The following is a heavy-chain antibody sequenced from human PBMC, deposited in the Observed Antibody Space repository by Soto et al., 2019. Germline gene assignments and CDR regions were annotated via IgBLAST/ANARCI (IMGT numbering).Heavy chain of an antibody. CDR2: ISSTSSTI. Sequence: GGSLRLSCAASGFAFSSYSMNWVRQAPGKGLEWVSYISSTSSTIYYADSVKGRFTISRDNAKNSLYLQMNNLRDEDTAVYYCARAVVTLDYWGQGTLVTVSS. CDR1: GFAFSSYS. J-gene: IGHJ4*02. V-gene: IGHV3-48*02. D-gene: IGHD2-21*02. CDR3: ARAVVTLDY.